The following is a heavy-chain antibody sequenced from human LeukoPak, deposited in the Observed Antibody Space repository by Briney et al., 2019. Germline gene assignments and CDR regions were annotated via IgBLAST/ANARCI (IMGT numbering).Heavy chain of an antibody. CDR3: ARRPRSSTSCCFWFDP. V-gene: IGHV4-39*07. Sequence: PSETLSLTCSVSGGSISSSSYYWGWTRQPPGKGLEWIGEINHSGSTNYNPSLKSRVTISVDTSKNQFSLKLSSVTAADTAVYYCARRPRSSTSCCFWFDPWGQGTLVTVSS. D-gene: IGHD2-2*01. J-gene: IGHJ5*02. CDR1: GGSISSSSYY. CDR2: INHSGST.